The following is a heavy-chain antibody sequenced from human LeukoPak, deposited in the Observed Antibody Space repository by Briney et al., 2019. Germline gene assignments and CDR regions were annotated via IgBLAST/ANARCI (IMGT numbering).Heavy chain of an antibody. CDR3: AKDKVVRGVKGYFDY. CDR1: GFTFSSYG. Sequence: GGSLRLSCAASGFTFSSYGMHWVRQAPGKGLEWLAVISYDGSNKYYADSVKGRFTISRDNSKNTLYLQMNSLRAEDTAVYYCAKDKVVRGVKGYFDYWGQGTLVTVSS. J-gene: IGHJ4*02. CDR2: ISYDGSNK. D-gene: IGHD3-10*01. V-gene: IGHV3-30*18.